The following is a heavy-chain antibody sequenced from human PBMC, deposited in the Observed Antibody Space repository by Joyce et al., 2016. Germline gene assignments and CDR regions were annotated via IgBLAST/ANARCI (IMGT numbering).Heavy chain of an antibody. CDR3: ASRSPASDY. CDR1: GFRFNIYG. D-gene: IGHD2-2*01. J-gene: IGHJ4*02. CDR2: IWNDGSKK. Sequence: QVHLVESGGGVVQPGRSLRLSCVASGFRFNIYGMHWVRQAPGKGLEWLAGIWNDGSKKDYADSVKGRFTISRDNSKNTLYLQMNSLRVEDTAVYYCASRSPASDYWGQGTLVTVSS. V-gene: IGHV3-33*03.